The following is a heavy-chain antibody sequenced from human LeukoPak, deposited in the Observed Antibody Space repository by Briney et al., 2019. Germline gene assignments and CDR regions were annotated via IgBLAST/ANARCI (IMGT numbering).Heavy chain of an antibody. J-gene: IGHJ3*02. Sequence: PSETLSLTCTVSGGSISSSSYYWGWIRQPPGKGLEWIGSIYYSGSTYYNPSLKSRVTISVDTSKNQFSLKLSSVTAADTAVYYCARPLGGATDAFDIWGQGTMVTVSS. V-gene: IGHV4-39*07. CDR2: IYYSGST. CDR1: GGSISSSSYY. CDR3: ARPLGGATDAFDI. D-gene: IGHD1-26*01.